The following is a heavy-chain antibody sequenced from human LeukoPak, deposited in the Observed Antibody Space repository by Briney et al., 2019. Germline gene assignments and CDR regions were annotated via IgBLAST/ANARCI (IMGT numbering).Heavy chain of an antibody. CDR1: GFTFDDYT. CDR2: ISWDGGST. CDR3: AKDLDSRVVPAAMVH. D-gene: IGHD2-2*01. Sequence: PGGSLRLSCAASGFTFDDYTMHWVRQAPGKGLEWVSLISWDGGSTYYADSVKGRSTISRDNSKNSLYLQMNSLRTEDTALYYCAKDLDSRVVPAAMVHWGQGTLVTVSS. J-gene: IGHJ4*02. V-gene: IGHV3-43*01.